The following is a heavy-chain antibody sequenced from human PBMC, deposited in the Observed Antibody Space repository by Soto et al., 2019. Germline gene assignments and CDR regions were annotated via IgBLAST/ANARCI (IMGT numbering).Heavy chain of an antibody. D-gene: IGHD2-15*01. J-gene: IGHJ2*01. CDR1: GGSFSSNSHF. Sequence: QLQESGPGLAQPSETLSLSCTVSGGSFSSNSHFWAWIRQPPGKGLEWIGSTYFGVNSRYNPSLQXRXTXXVDTSKNQFSLKVNSVTASDTAIYYCARSETGGNPHLYFDLWGRGTLVIVSS. V-gene: IGHV4-39*01. CDR3: ARSETGGNPHLYFDL. CDR2: TYFGVNS.